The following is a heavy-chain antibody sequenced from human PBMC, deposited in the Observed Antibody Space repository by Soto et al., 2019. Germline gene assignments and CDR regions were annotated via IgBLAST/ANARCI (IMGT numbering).Heavy chain of an antibody. Sequence: ASVKVSCKASGYTFISYGISWVRQAPGQGLEWMGWISAYNGNTNYAQKLQGRVTMTTDTSTSTAYMELRSLRSDDTAVYYCARKVVVVVAASIYYYYGVDVWGQGTTVTVSS. D-gene: IGHD2-15*01. CDR3: ARKVVVVVAASIYYYYGVDV. CDR1: GYTFISYG. V-gene: IGHV1-18*01. CDR2: ISAYNGNT. J-gene: IGHJ6*02.